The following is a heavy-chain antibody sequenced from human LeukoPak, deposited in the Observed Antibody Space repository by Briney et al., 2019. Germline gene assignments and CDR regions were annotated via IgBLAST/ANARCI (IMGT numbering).Heavy chain of an antibody. Sequence: SETLSLTCTVSGGSISSGDYYWSWIRQPPGKGQEWIGYIYYSGSTYYNPSLKSRVTISVDTSKNQFSLKLSSVTAADTAVYYCASSGYSSSRDNWFDPWGQGTLVTVSS. CDR2: IYYSGST. V-gene: IGHV4-30-4*08. D-gene: IGHD6-6*01. CDR3: ASSGYSSSRDNWFDP. J-gene: IGHJ5*02. CDR1: GGSISSGDYY.